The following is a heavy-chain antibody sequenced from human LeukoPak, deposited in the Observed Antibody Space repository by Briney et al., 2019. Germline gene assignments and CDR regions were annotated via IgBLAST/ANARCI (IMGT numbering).Heavy chain of an antibody. V-gene: IGHV1-69*13. D-gene: IGHD3-3*01. CDR3: ARGGYYDFWSGRNWFDP. CDR2: IIPIFGTA. J-gene: IGHJ5*02. Sequence: GASVKVSCKASGGTFISYAISRVRQAPGQGLEWMGGIIPIFGTANYAQKFQGRVTITADEPTSTAYMELSSLRSEDTAVYYCARGGYYDFWSGRNWFDPWGQGTLVTVSS. CDR1: GGTFISYA.